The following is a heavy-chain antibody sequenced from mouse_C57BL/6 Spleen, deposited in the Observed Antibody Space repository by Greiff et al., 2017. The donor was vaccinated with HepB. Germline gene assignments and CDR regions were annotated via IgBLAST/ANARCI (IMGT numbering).Heavy chain of an antibody. Sequence: EVKVVESGEGLVKPGGSLKLSCAAPGFTFSSYAMSWVRQTPEKRLEWVAYISSGGDYIYYADTVKGRFTISRDNARNTLYLQMSSLKSEDTAMYYCTRVDSSGYAMDYWGQGTSVTVSS. D-gene: IGHD3-2*02. V-gene: IGHV5-9-1*02. CDR1: GFTFSSYA. CDR3: TRVDSSGYAMDY. J-gene: IGHJ4*01. CDR2: ISSGGDYI.